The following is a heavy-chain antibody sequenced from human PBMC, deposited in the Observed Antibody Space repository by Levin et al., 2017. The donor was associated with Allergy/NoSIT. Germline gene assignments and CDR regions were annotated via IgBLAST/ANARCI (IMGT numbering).Heavy chain of an antibody. J-gene: IGHJ4*02. V-gene: IGHV3-7*02. CDR1: GFTFSNYW. D-gene: IGHD5-12*01. CDR3: ARGRGYSGYDYRFDY. CDR2: IKQDGREK. Sequence: PGGSLRLSCAASGFTFSNYWMSWVRQAPGKGLEWVANIKQDGREKYYVDSGKGRFTISRENAKNSLYLQMNSLRAEDTAVYYCARGRGYSGYDYRFDYWGQGTLVTVSS.